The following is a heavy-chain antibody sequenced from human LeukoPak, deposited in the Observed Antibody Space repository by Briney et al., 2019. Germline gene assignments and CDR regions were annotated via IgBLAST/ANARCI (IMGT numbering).Heavy chain of an antibody. J-gene: IGHJ6*02. CDR2: ISGSGGST. CDR1: GFTFSSYA. Sequence: GGSLRLSCAASGFTFSSYAMSWVRQAPGKGLEWVSAISGSGGSTYYADSVKGRFTISRDNAKNSLYLQMNSLRAEDTAVYYCARVDDGMDVWGQGTTVTVSS. V-gene: IGHV3-23*01. CDR3: ARVDDGMDV.